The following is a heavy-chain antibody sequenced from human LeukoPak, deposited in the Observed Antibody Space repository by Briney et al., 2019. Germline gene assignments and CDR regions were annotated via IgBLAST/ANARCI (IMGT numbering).Heavy chain of an antibody. Sequence: GGSLRLSCAASGFTFSNAWMSWVRQAPGKGLEWVGRIKSKTDGGTTDYAAPVKGRFTISRDDSKNTLYLQMNSLKTEDTAVYYCTTVVRITMVRGVISYYYYYMDVWGKGNTVTVSS. CDR3: TTVVRITMVRGVISYYYYYMDV. J-gene: IGHJ6*03. CDR2: IKSKTDGGTT. CDR1: GFTFSNAW. D-gene: IGHD3-10*01. V-gene: IGHV3-15*01.